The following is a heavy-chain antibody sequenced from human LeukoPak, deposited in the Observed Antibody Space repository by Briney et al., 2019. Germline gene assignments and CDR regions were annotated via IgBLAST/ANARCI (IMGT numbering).Heavy chain of an antibody. J-gene: IGHJ5*02. CDR3: ARVSLFGMVVMSWFDP. CDR2: INPNSGGT. V-gene: IGHV1-2*02. D-gene: IGHD3-3*01. CDR1: GGTFSSYA. Sequence: ASVKVSCKASGGTFSSYAISWVRQAPGQGLEWMGWINPNSGGTNYAQKFQGRVTMTRDTSISTAYMELNRLRSDDTAFYYCARVSLFGMVVMSWFDPWGQGTLVTVSS.